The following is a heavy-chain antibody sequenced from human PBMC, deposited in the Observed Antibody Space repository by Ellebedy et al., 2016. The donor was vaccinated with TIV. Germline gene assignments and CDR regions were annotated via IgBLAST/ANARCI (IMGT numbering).Heavy chain of an antibody. CDR2: ISYDGSKK. V-gene: IGHV3-30*04. D-gene: IGHD1-26*01. J-gene: IGHJ4*02. Sequence: GESLKISCVASGFTFSSYAMHWVRQPPGKGLEWVAVISYDGSKKYHVDSVKGRFTISRDDSKNTLYLQMNSLRAEDTAVYYCARDTLVGVTDSYFDYWGQGTMVTVSS. CDR3: ARDTLVGVTDSYFDY. CDR1: GFTFSSYA.